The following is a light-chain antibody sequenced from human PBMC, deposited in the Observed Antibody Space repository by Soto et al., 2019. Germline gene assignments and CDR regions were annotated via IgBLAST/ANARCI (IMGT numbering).Light chain of an antibody. J-gene: IGKJ5*01. CDR3: QQYGSPIT. CDR1: RSVSSSY. V-gene: IGKV3-20*01. Sequence: EIVLTQSPGTLSLSPGERATLSCRASRSVSSSYLAWYQQKPGQAPRLLIYGASSRATDIPDRFSGSGSGTDFTLTISRLEPEDFAVYYCQQYGSPITFGQGTRLEIK. CDR2: GAS.